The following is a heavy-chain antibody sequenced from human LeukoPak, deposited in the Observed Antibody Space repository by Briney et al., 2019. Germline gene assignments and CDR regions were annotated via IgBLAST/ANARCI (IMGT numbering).Heavy chain of an antibody. D-gene: IGHD6-19*01. V-gene: IGHV4-34*01. CDR3: ARTKTGLADY. Sequence: SETLSLTCAVYGGSFSGYYWSWIRQPPGKGLEWIGEINHSGSTNYNPSLKSRVTVSVDTSKNQFSLKLNSVTAADTAVYYCARTKTGLADYWGQGTLVTVSS. CDR1: GGSFSGYY. CDR2: INHSGST. J-gene: IGHJ4*02.